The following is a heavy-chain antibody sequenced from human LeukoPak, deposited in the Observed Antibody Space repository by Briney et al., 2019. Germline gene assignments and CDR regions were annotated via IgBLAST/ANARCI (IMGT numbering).Heavy chain of an antibody. CDR1: GSTFTSYG. V-gene: IGHV1-18*01. CDR3: ARVGFRGAYLYYLDY. J-gene: IGHJ4*02. CDR2: HSAYNGNR. Sequence: GASVKVSCKASGSTFTSYGVSWVRHAPGQGLERLGWHSAYNGNRNDAQKLQGRVTMTTDTSTSTAYMELRSLRSDDTAVYYCARVGFRGAYLYYLDYWGQGTLVTVS. D-gene: IGHD3-10*01.